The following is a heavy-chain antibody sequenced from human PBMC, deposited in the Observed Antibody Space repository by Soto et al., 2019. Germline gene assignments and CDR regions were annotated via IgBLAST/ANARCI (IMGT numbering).Heavy chain of an antibody. CDR3: ARVERGTATTVVDAFDI. V-gene: IGHV4-34*01. J-gene: IGHJ3*02. CDR1: GGFVTSGSYY. Sequence: QVQLQQWGAGLLKPSETLSLTCAVYGGFVTSGSYYWSWIRQPPGKGLEWIGEMSHSGGTHFNPCLKSRGTISGDTSKIQFNLKMSSVTAADTALYYCARVERGTATTVVDAFDIWGPGTMVTVSS. CDR2: MSHSGGT. D-gene: IGHD1-1*01.